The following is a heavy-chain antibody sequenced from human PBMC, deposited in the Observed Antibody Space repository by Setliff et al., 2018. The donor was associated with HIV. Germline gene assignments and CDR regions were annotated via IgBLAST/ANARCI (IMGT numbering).Heavy chain of an antibody. CDR3: ARAPFYYGSGSYQTFDY. CDR1: GGSISNYY. CDR2: IYYSGST. J-gene: IGHJ4*02. Sequence: SETLSLTCTVSGGSISNYYWSWIRQPPGKGLEWIGNIYYSGSTKYNPSLKSRVTISVDTSKNQFSLKLSSVTAADTAVYYCARAPFYYGSGSYQTFDYWGQGTLVTVSS. V-gene: IGHV4-59*12. D-gene: IGHD3-10*01.